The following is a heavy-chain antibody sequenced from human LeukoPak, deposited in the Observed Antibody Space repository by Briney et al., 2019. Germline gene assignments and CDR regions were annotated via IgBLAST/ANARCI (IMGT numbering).Heavy chain of an antibody. Sequence: SETLSLTCTVSGGSISSSSYYWGWIRQPPGKGLEWIGSIYYSGSTYYNPSLKSRVTISVDTSKNQFSLKLSSVTAADTAVYYCASTRGYSYGLFDYWGQGTLVTVSS. CDR2: IYYSGST. V-gene: IGHV4-39*07. CDR3: ASTRGYSYGLFDY. D-gene: IGHD5-18*01. J-gene: IGHJ4*02. CDR1: GGSISSSSYY.